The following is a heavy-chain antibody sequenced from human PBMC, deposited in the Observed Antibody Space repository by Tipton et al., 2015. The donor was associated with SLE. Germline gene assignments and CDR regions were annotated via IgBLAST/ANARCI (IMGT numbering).Heavy chain of an antibody. D-gene: IGHD3-22*01. CDR3: ARGVSGYYYGNAFDI. J-gene: IGHJ3*02. Sequence: TLSLTCTVSGGSISSYYWSWIRQPPGKGLEWIGYIYYSGSTNYNPSLKSRVTISVDTSKNQFSLMLSSVTAADTAVYYCARGVSGYYYGNAFDIWGQGTMVTVSS. CDR1: GGSISSYY. CDR2: IYYSGST. V-gene: IGHV4-59*08.